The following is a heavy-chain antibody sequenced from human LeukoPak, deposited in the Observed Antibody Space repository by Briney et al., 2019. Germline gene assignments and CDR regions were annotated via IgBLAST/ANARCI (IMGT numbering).Heavy chain of an antibody. CDR3: ASDDPDVVVIPGAADV. V-gene: IGHV1-69*13. CDR1: GDTFSNYV. CDR2: ITPMFGST. D-gene: IGHD2-21*01. Sequence: ASVKVSCKASGDTFSNYVSSWFRQAPGQRPEWMGGITPMFGSTYFTQKFQGRVTFTADDSTTTAYMELSSLKFEDTAVYYCASDDPDVVVIPGAADVWGQGTLVTVSS. J-gene: IGHJ3*01.